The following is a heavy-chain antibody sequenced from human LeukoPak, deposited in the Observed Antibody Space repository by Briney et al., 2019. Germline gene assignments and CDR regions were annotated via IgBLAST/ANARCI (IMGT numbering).Heavy chain of an antibody. CDR2: IWYDGSSR. CDR1: GFTFSDHG. CDR3: ARDSYGGNSELDY. Sequence: GRSLRLSCATSGFTFSDHGMHWVRQAPGKGLEWVAVIWYDGSSRYYTHSVKGRFTISSDNSKNTVYLQMNSLRAEDTAVYYCARDSYGGNSELDYWGQGTLVTVSS. V-gene: IGHV3-33*01. D-gene: IGHD4-23*01. J-gene: IGHJ4*02.